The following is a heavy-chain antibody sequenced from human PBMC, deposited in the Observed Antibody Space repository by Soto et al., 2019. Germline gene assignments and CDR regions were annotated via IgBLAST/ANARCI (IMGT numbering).Heavy chain of an antibody. J-gene: IGHJ4*02. V-gene: IGHV4-39*01. CDR2: IYYSGST. Sequence: SETLSLTCTVSGRSITSSSYYWGWIRQPPGKGLEWIGSIYYSGSTYYNPSLKSRVTISVDTSKNQFSLKLSSVTAADTAVYYCMLGSGWKDFDYWGQGTLVT. CDR3: MLGSGWKDFDY. D-gene: IGHD3-22*01. CDR1: GRSITSSSYY.